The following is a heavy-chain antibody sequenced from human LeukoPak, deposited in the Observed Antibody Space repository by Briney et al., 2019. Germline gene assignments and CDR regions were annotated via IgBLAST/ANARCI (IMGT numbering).Heavy chain of an antibody. D-gene: IGHD2-2*01. V-gene: IGHV3-7*05. Sequence: GGSLRLSCAASGFTFSSYWMSWVRQAPGKGLEWVANMKQDGSEKYYVDSVKGRFTISRDNAKNSLYLQMNSLRAEDTAVYYCARDQRYCSSSSCPWEPFDYWGQGTLVTVSS. CDR1: GFTFSSYW. CDR2: MKQDGSEK. J-gene: IGHJ4*02. CDR3: ARDQRYCSSSSCPWEPFDY.